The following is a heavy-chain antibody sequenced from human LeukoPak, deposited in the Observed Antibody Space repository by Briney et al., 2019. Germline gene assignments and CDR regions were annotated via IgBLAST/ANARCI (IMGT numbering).Heavy chain of an antibody. Sequence: GGSLRLSCAASGFTFDDYAMHWVRQAPGKGLEWVSGISWNSGSIGYADSVKGRFTISRDNAKNSLYLQMNSLRAEDTAVYYCARERAIASLRPYYFDYWGQGTLVTVSS. CDR1: GFTFDDYA. J-gene: IGHJ4*02. CDR3: ARERAIASLRPYYFDY. CDR2: ISWNSGSI. D-gene: IGHD6-6*01. V-gene: IGHV3-9*01.